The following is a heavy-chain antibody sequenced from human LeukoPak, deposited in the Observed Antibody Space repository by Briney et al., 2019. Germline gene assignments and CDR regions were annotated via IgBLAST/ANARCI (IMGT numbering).Heavy chain of an antibody. CDR3: AGDYYDSSGRPRYYFDY. CDR1: GGTFSSYA. V-gene: IGHV1-69*01. Sequence: SVKVSCKASGGTFSSYAISWVRQAPGQGLEWMGGIIPIFGTANYAQKFQGRVTITADESTSTAYMELSSLRSEDTAVCYCAGDYYDSSGRPRYYFDYWGQGTLVTVSS. D-gene: IGHD3-22*01. CDR2: IIPIFGTA. J-gene: IGHJ4*02.